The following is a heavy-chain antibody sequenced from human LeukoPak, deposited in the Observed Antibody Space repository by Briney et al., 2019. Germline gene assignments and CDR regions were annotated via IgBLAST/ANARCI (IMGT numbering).Heavy chain of an antibody. D-gene: IGHD3-10*01. CDR1: GFTSGDYA. J-gene: IGHJ3*02. Sequence: GGSLRLSCTASGFTSGDYAMSWVRQAPGKGLEWVGFIRSKAYGGTTEYAASVKGRFTISRDDSKSIAYLQMNSLKTEDTAVYYCCTYSSRTIIIAAAFDIWGQGTMVTVSS. CDR3: CTYSSRTIIIAAAFDI. CDR2: IRSKAYGGTT. V-gene: IGHV3-49*04.